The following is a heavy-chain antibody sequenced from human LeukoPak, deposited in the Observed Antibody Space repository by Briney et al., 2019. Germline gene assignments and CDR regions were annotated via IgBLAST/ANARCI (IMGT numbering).Heavy chain of an antibody. CDR3: AREYGDFDY. CDR2: ISSRGDT. CDR1: GGSITNYY. J-gene: IGHJ4*02. Sequence: SETLSLTCIVSGGSITNYYWSWHRQPAGKGLKWIGRISSRGDTNYNTSLKSRVFMSIDRSKTQFSLKLLSLTAADTAVYCCAREYGDFDYWGRGTLVTVSS. V-gene: IGHV4-4*07. D-gene: IGHD4-17*01.